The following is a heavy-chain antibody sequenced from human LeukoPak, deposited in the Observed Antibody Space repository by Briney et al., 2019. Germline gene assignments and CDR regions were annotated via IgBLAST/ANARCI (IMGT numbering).Heavy chain of an antibody. CDR1: GSTFSSYW. CDR2: ISTDGSST. Sequence: PGGSLRLSCAASGSTFSSYWMQWVRQAPGKGLVWVSRISTDGSSTTYADSVKGRFTISRDNAKDTPYLQMNSLRAEDTAVYYCAGHHQAYSRTYWGQGTLVTVSS. V-gene: IGHV3-74*01. D-gene: IGHD6-13*01. CDR3: AGHHQAYSRTY. J-gene: IGHJ4*02.